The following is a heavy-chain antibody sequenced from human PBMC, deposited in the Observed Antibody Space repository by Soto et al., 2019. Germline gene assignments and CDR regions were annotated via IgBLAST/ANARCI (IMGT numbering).Heavy chain of an antibody. CDR1: GGTFSSYT. D-gene: IGHD6-13*01. V-gene: IGHV1-69*02. CDR3: ARSKIAAAGGYYFGY. CDR2: IIPILGIA. Sequence: QVQLVQSGAEVKKPGSSVKVSCKASGGTFSSYTISWVRQAPGQGLEWMGRIIPILGIAHYAQKVPGRVTITADKSTSTAYMELRSLSSEDTAVYYCARSKIAAAGGYYFGYCGEGSLVTVGS. J-gene: IGHJ4*02.